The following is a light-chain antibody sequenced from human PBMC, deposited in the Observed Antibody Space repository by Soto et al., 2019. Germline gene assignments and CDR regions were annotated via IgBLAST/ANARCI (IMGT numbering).Light chain of an antibody. CDR2: GAS. CDR3: QQSNIWPPVT. CDR1: QSVRNN. J-gene: IGKJ5*01. V-gene: IGKV3-15*01. Sequence: EIIMTQSPATLSMSPGERATLSCRASQSVRNNLAWYQQKPGQAPRLLIYGASTRATAVPVRFSGSGSGTEFTLIINSLQSEDFAVYYCQQSNIWPPVTFGQGTQLEIK.